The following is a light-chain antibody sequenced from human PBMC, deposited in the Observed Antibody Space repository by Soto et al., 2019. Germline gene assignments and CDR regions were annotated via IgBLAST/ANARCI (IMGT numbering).Light chain of an antibody. Sequence: EIVMTQSPATLSVSTGESATLTCRASQSINRDLAWYVQKPGQAPRRVVYGASTWATGVPPRFTGSGSGTEFTLTISGLQSEGFAVYYCQQYKSWPITFGQGTRLEIK. CDR3: QQYKSWPIT. J-gene: IGKJ5*01. CDR1: QSINRD. V-gene: IGKV3D-15*01. CDR2: GAS.